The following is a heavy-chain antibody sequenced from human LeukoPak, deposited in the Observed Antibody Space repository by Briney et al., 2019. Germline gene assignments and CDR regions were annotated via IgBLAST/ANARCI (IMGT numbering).Heavy chain of an antibody. V-gene: IGHV3-23*01. D-gene: IGHD1-26*01. J-gene: IGHJ4*02. CDR1: GFTFSSFA. CDR3: AKGRYRFDY. CDR2: ISGSGGNT. Sequence: GGSLRLSCAASGFTFSSFAMNWVRQAPGKGLGWVSVISGSGGNTYYADSVKGRFTISRDNSKNTLYLQINSLRAEDTALYYCAKGRYRFDYWGQGTLVTVSS.